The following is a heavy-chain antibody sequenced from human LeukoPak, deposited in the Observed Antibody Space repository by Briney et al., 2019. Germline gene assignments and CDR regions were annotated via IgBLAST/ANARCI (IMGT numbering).Heavy chain of an antibody. CDR3: ASGVATDGFDY. Sequence: GGSLRLSCAASGFTFSGYGMFWVRQAPGKGLEWISSISTGGTYIYYADSVKGRLTISRDNAKNSLYLQMNSLRAEDTAVYYCASGVATDGFDYWGQGTLVTVSS. CDR1: GFTFSGYG. CDR2: ISTGGTYI. V-gene: IGHV3-21*01. J-gene: IGHJ4*02. D-gene: IGHD5-12*01.